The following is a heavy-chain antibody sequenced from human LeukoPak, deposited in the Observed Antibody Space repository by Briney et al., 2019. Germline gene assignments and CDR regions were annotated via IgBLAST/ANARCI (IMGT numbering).Heavy chain of an antibody. CDR1: GFTFSSYA. J-gene: IGHJ4*02. V-gene: IGHV3-30-3*01. CDR2: ISYDGSNK. CDR3: ARDSAGYSRRGPYYFDY. Sequence: GGSLRLSCAASGFTFSSYAMSWVRQAPGKGLEWVAVISYDGSNKYYADSVKGRFTISRDNSKNTLYLQMNSLRAEDTAVYYCARDSAGYSRRGPYYFDYWGQGTLVTVSS. D-gene: IGHD6-13*01.